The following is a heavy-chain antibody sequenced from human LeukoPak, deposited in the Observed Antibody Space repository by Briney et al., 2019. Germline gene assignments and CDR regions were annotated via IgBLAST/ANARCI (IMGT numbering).Heavy chain of an antibody. D-gene: IGHD1-1*01. CDR1: GFTFTTYA. J-gene: IGHJ4*02. V-gene: IGHV3-23*01. CDR3: AEVSWSTGPGFGY. CDR2: ISGGGGST. Sequence: GGSLRLSCAASGFTFTTYAMGWVRQAPGEGGEGVSAISGGGGSTYYAGSVRGRFTISRESSGNMLYLQMNSLRVEDTAVYYCAEVSWSTGPGFGYWGQGTMVTVSS.